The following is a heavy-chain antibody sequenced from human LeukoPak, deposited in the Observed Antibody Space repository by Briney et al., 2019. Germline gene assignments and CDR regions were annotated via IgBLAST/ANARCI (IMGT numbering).Heavy chain of an antibody. CDR1: GGSISSYY. J-gene: IGHJ6*03. Sequence: SETLSLTCTVSGGSISSYYWSWIRQPPGKGLEWIGYIYYSGSTNYNPSLKSRVTISVDTSKNQFSLKLSSVTAADTAVYYCARVLFSGSYSVFRYYYYMDVWGKGTTVTISS. CDR3: ARVLFSGSYSVFRYYYYMDV. D-gene: IGHD1-26*01. V-gene: IGHV4-59*01. CDR2: IYYSGST.